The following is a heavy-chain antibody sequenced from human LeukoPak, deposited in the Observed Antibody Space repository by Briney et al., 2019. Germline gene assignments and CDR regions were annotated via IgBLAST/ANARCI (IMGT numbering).Heavy chain of an antibody. CDR1: GFTLSSYW. CDR2: IKQDGSEK. CDR3: ARASYNWNFYYFDY. J-gene: IGHJ4*02. V-gene: IGHV3-7*01. D-gene: IGHD1-7*01. Sequence: SGGSLRLSCAASGFTLSSYWMSWVRQAPGKGLEWVANIKQDGSEKYYVDSVKGRFTISRDNAKNSLYLQMNSLRAEDTAVYYCARASYNWNFYYFDYWGQGTLVTVSS.